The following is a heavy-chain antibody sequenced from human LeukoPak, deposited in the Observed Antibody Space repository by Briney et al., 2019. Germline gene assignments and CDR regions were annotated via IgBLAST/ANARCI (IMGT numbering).Heavy chain of an antibody. CDR1: GGSISSYY. CDR2: IRYTAST. J-gene: IGHJ4*02. CDR3: ARGYDILTGYYRFDY. D-gene: IGHD3-9*01. Sequence: SETLSLTCTVPGGSISSYYWSWIRQPPGKGLEWIGYIRYTASTKYNPSLKSRVTMSLDTSKNQFSLKLSSLTAADTAVYYCARGYDILTGYYRFDYWGQGTLVTVSS. V-gene: IGHV4-59*01.